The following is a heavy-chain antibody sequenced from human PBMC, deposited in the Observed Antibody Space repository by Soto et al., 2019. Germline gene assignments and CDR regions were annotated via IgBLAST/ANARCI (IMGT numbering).Heavy chain of an antibody. CDR3: AGAERHCTNRVCWDYSSSWPTVYFDY. V-gene: IGHV1-3*01. CDR2: INAGNGNT. D-gene: IGHD2-8*01. Sequence: QVQLVQSGAAVKKPGASVKVSCKASGYTFTSYAMHWVRQAPGQRLEWMGWINAGNGNTKYSQKFQGRVTITSDTSASTAYVELTSLRSEGTAVDYCAGAERHCTNRVCWDYSSSWPTVYFDYWGQGTQVTVSS. J-gene: IGHJ4*02. CDR1: GYTFTSYA.